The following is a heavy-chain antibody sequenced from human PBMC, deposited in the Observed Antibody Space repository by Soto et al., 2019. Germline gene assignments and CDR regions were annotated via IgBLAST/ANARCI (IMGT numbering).Heavy chain of an antibody. V-gene: IGHV1-3*01. J-gene: IGHJ4*02. CDR3: ARATGADKEDY. Sequence: VASVKVSCKASGFTFSTYGIHWVRQAPGQRLEWMGWINADNGNTKYAQKFQGRVTITRDTPTSTAYMELSSLRSEDTAVYYCARATGADKEDYWGQGTLGTVSS. CDR2: INADNGNT. CDR1: GFTFSTYG. D-gene: IGHD3-10*01.